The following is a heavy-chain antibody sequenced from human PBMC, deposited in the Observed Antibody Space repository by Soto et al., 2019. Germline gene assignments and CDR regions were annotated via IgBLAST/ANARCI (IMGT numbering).Heavy chain of an antibody. CDR2: ISYDGSNK. J-gene: IGHJ4*02. CDR1: GFTFSSYG. V-gene: IGHV3-30*18. Sequence: QVQLVESGGGVVQPGRSLRLSCAASGFTFSSYGMHWVRQAPGKGLEWVAVISYDGSNKYYADSVKGRFTISRDNSKSTLYLQMHSLRAEDTAVYYCAKEMNIVVVPAAMDYWGQGTLVTVSS. D-gene: IGHD2-2*01. CDR3: AKEMNIVVVPAAMDY.